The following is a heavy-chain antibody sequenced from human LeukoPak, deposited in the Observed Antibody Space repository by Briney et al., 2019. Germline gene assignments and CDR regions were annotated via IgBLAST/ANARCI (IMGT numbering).Heavy chain of an antibody. V-gene: IGHV4-38-2*01. Sequence: SETLSLTCAVSGYSISSGYYWGWIRQPPGKGLEWIGSIYHSGSTYYNPSLKSRVTISVDTSKNQFSLKLSSVTAADTAVYYCASLYDYVCGSYRYTYRVDYWGQGTLVTVSS. CDR3: ASLYDYVCGSYRYTYRVDY. CDR1: GYSISSGYY. CDR2: IYHSGST. D-gene: IGHD3-16*02. J-gene: IGHJ4*02.